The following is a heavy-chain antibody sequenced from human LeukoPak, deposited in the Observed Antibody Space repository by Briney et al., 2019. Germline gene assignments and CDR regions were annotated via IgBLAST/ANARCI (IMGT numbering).Heavy chain of an antibody. J-gene: IGHJ4*02. Sequence: SETLSLTCAVYGGSFSGYYWSWVRQPPGKGLEWIGEINHSGSTNYNPSLKSRVTISVDTSKNQFSLKLSSVTATDTAVYYCARPRGVVRYFDWVFDYWGQGTLVTVSS. V-gene: IGHV4-34*01. CDR3: ARPRGVVRYFDWVFDY. D-gene: IGHD3-9*01. CDR2: INHSGST. CDR1: GGSFSGYY.